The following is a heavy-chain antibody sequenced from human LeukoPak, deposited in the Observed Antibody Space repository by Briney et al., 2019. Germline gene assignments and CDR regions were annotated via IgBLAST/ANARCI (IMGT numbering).Heavy chain of an antibody. Sequence: SETLSHTCTVSGGSISSSSYYWGWIRQPPGKGLEWIGSIYYSGSTYYNPSLKSRVTISVDTSKNQFSLKLSSVTAADTAGYYCARAPWAYGNYVHAFDIWGQGTMVTVSS. CDR3: ARAPWAYGNYVHAFDI. J-gene: IGHJ3*02. D-gene: IGHD4-11*01. CDR2: IYYSGST. V-gene: IGHV4-39*07. CDR1: GGSISSSSYY.